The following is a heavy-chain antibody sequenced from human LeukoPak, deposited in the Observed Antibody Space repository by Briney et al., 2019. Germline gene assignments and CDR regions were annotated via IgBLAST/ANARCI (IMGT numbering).Heavy chain of an antibody. Sequence: GGSLRLSCAASGFSFSSYEMNWVRQAPGKGLEWISYISASGSTKYYADSVKGRFTISRDNAKNSLYLQMNSLRAEDTAVYYCAREYFGYDYYYYYYMDVWGKGTTVTVSS. CDR2: ISASGSTK. D-gene: IGHD3-9*01. CDR1: GFSFSSYE. V-gene: IGHV3-48*03. CDR3: AREYFGYDYYYYYYMDV. J-gene: IGHJ6*03.